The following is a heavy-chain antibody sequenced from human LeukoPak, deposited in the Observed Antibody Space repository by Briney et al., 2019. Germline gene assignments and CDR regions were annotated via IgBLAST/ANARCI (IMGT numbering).Heavy chain of an antibody. J-gene: IGHJ1*01. CDR2: INHSGST. Sequence: SETVSLTCAVYGESFSGYCWSWIRQPPGRGRECFGEINHSGSTNYNPSFKSRGTISVDTSKNQFSLKLSSVTAADTAVYYCARGPPYYDILTGYYNGKYFQHWGQGTLVTVSS. V-gene: IGHV4-34*01. CDR1: GESFSGYC. D-gene: IGHD3-9*01. CDR3: ARGPPYYDILTGYYNGKYFQH.